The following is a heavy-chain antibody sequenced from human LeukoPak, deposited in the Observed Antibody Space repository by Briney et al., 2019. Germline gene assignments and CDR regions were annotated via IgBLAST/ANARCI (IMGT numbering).Heavy chain of an antibody. Sequence: PGGSLRLSCAASGFTFSSYWMSWVRQAPGKGLEWVANIKQDGSEKYYVDSVKGRFTISGDNAKNSLYLQMNSLRAEDTAVYYCAKARRLFYYGSGSYPGYFDYWGQGTLVTVSS. J-gene: IGHJ4*02. D-gene: IGHD3-10*01. CDR1: GFTFSSYW. CDR2: IKQDGSEK. CDR3: AKARRLFYYGSGSYPGYFDY. V-gene: IGHV3-7*01.